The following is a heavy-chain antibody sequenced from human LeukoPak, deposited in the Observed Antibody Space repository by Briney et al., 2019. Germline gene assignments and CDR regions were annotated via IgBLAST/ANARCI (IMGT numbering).Heavy chain of an antibody. D-gene: IGHD5-18*01. Sequence: PGGSLRLSCAASGFTFSSYAMSWVRQAPGKGLEWVSAISGSGGSTYYADSVKGRFTISRDNSKNTLYLQMNSLRAEDTAVYYCAKDLPYVDTTKDLFDYWGQGTLVTVSS. CDR2: ISGSGGST. CDR1: GFTFSSYA. J-gene: IGHJ4*02. V-gene: IGHV3-23*01. CDR3: AKDLPYVDTTKDLFDY.